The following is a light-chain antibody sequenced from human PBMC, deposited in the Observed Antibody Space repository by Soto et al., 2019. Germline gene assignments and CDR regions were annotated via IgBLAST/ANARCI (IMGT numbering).Light chain of an antibody. J-gene: IGLJ1*01. Sequence: QSVLTQPASVSGSPGQPITISCTGTSSDVGSYNLVSWYQQHPGRAPKVILYEGSKRPSGVSNRFSGSKSGNTASLTISGLQAEDEADYYCCAYAGSSIPYVFGTGTKVTVL. CDR3: CAYAGSSIPYV. CDR2: EGS. CDR1: SSDVGSYNL. V-gene: IGLV2-23*01.